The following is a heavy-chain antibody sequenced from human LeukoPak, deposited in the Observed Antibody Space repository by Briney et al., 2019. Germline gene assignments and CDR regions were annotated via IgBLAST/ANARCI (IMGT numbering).Heavy chain of an antibody. Sequence: GGSLRLSCAASGFTFSSYAMSWVRQAPGKGLEWVSIITSGVGITYYADSVKGRFTISRDNSRNTLYLQMNSLRAEDTAVYYCAKGDYYDLDYWGQGTLVTVSS. CDR2: ITSGVGIT. V-gene: IGHV3-23*01. CDR1: GFTFSSYA. D-gene: IGHD3-22*01. J-gene: IGHJ4*02. CDR3: AKGDYYDLDY.